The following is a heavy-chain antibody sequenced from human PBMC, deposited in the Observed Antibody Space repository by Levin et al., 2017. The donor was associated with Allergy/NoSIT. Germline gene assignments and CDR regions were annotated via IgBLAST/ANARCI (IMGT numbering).Heavy chain of an antibody. CDR2: ISWNSGSI. D-gene: IGHD3-3*01. CDR1: GFTFDDYA. V-gene: IGHV3-9*01. Sequence: GGSLRLSCAASGFTFDDYAMHWVRQAPGKGLEWVSGISWNSGSIGYADSVKGRFTISRDNAKNSLYLQMNSLRAEDTALYYCAKDIHIDYDFWSGYYTHAFDSWGQGTMVTVSS. J-gene: IGHJ3*02. CDR3: AKDIHIDYDFWSGYYTHAFDS.